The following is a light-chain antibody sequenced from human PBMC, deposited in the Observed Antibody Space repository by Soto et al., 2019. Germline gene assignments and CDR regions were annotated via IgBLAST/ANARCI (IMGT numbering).Light chain of an antibody. CDR1: STDVGGYNY. CDR2: EVN. V-gene: IGLV2-14*01. J-gene: IGLJ1*01. Sequence: QSVLAQPSSVSGSPGQSITISCTGTSTDVGGYNYVSWYQHHPGKGPKLIIYEVNNRPSGVSDRFSGSKSGNKASLTISNLEAEDESDYYCGSYTSNDTPFVFGNGTKVTVL. CDR3: GSYTSNDTPFV.